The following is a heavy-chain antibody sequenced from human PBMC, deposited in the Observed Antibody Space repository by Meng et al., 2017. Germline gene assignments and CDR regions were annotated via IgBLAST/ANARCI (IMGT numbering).Heavy chain of an antibody. CDR1: GFTFSSYE. Sequence: GESLKISCAASGFTFSSYEMNWVRQAPGKGLEGVSYISSSGSTIYYADSVKGRFTISRDNAKNSLYLQMNSLRAEDTAVYYCAREVYRPTTVTSKTPYYFDYWGQGTLVTVSS. J-gene: IGHJ4*02. D-gene: IGHD4-17*01. CDR2: ISSSGSTI. V-gene: IGHV3-48*03. CDR3: AREVYRPTTVTSKTPYYFDY.